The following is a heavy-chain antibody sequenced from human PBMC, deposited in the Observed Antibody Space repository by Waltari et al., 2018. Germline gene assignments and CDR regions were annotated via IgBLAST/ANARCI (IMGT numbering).Heavy chain of an antibody. CDR2: ITENGQST. J-gene: IGHJ6*02. CDR3: ARDGRGPGLTKVDV. D-gene: IGHD2-21*01. V-gene: IGHV3-48*03. CDR1: GFSLGSYE. Sequence: VESGGGLVQPGGALRLSCAVPGFSLGSYEMNWVRQAPGKGLEWISYITENGQSTFYADSVKGRFTVSRDNAKNSLHLQMNSLRAEDSATYYCARDGRGPGLTKVDVWGQGTTVTVSS.